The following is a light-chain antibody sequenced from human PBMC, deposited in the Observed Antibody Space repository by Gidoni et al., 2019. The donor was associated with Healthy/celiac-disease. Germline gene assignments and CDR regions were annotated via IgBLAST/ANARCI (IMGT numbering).Light chain of an antibody. CDR1: SSDVGCYNY. J-gene: IGLJ2*01. CDR2: DVS. Sequence: QSALTQPRSVSGSPGQSVTISCTGTSSDVGCYNYVSWYQQHPGKAPKLMIYDVSKRPSGVPDRFSGSKSGNTASLTISGLQAEDEADYYCCSYAGSYPHVVFGGGTKLTVL. CDR3: CSYAGSYPHVV. V-gene: IGLV2-11*01.